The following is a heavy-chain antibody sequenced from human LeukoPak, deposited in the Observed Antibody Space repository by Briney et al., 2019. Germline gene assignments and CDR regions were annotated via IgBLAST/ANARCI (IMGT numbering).Heavy chain of an antibody. D-gene: IGHD2-15*01. Sequence: GGSLRLSCAASGFTFSSYNMNWVRQAPGRGLEWVSSISRTGSYIYYADSVKGRFTISRDNAQDSLYLQMNSLRVEDTAVYYCARVLETDCRGGSCYSGLDYWGQGTLVTVSS. V-gene: IGHV3-21*01. CDR1: GFTFSSYN. CDR2: ISRTGSYI. J-gene: IGHJ4*02. CDR3: ARVLETDCRGGSCYSGLDY.